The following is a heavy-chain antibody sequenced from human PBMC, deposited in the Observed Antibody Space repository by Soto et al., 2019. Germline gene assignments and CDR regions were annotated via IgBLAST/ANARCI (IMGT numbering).Heavy chain of an antibody. V-gene: IGHV5-51*01. CDR3: ARQSLYYYDSSGYYSDYYYGMDV. CDR2: IYPGDSDT. J-gene: IGHJ6*02. D-gene: IGHD3-22*01. CDR1: GYSFTSYW. Sequence: GESLKISCKGSGYSFTSYWIGWVRQMPGKGPEWMGIIYPGDSDTRYSPSFQGQVTISADKSISTAYLQWSSLKASDTAMYYRARQSLYYYDSSGYYSDYYYGMDVWGQGTTVTVSS.